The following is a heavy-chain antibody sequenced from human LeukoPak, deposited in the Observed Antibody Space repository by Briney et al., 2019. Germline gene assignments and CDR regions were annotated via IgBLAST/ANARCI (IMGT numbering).Heavy chain of an antibody. Sequence: SETLSLTCTVSGGYISSYYWRWIRQPPGKGLEWIGYIYYSGSTNYNPSLKSRVTISVDTSKNQFSLELSSVTAADTAVYYCARVEKGGYYDFWSGYSNYYYMDVWGKGTTVTVSS. V-gene: IGHV4-59*01. J-gene: IGHJ6*03. CDR2: IYYSGST. CDR3: ARVEKGGYYDFWSGYSNYYYMDV. D-gene: IGHD3-3*01. CDR1: GGYISSYY.